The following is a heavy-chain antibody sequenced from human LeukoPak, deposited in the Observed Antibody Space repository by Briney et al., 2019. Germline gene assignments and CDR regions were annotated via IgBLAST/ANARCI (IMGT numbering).Heavy chain of an antibody. Sequence: GASVKVSCKASGGTFSSYPISWVRQAPGQGLEWMGRIIPIFGTANYAQKFQGRVTITTDESTSTAYMELSSLRSEDTAVYYCARRRESSGLIFDYWGQGTLVTVSS. D-gene: IGHD6-19*01. CDR1: GGTFSSYP. CDR3: ARRRESSGLIFDY. CDR2: IIPIFGTA. J-gene: IGHJ4*02. V-gene: IGHV1-69*05.